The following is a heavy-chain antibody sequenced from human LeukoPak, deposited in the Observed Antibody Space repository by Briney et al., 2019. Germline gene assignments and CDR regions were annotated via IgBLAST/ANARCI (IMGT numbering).Heavy chain of an antibody. Sequence: SQTLSLTCTVSGGSISSGSYYWSWIRQPAGKGLEWIGRIYTSGSTNYNPSLKSQVTMSVDTSKNQFSLKLSSVTAADTAVYYCARDRRSGSYYNYYYYMDVWGKGTTVTVSS. CDR1: GGSISSGSYY. CDR3: ARDRRSGSYYNYYYYMDV. V-gene: IGHV4-61*02. D-gene: IGHD1-26*01. CDR2: IYTSGST. J-gene: IGHJ6*03.